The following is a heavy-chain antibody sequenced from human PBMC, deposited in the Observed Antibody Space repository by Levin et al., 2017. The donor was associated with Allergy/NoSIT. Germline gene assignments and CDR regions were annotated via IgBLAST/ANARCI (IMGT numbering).Heavy chain of an antibody. CDR3: ARDVEMATIAPNWFDP. CDR2: INPSGGST. J-gene: IGHJ5*02. Sequence: ASVKVSCKASGYTFTSYYMHWVRQAPGQGLEWMGIINPSGGSTSYAQKFQGRVTMTRDTSTSTVYMELSSLRSEDTAVYYCARDVEMATIAPNWFDPWGQGTLVTVSS. D-gene: IGHD5-24*01. V-gene: IGHV1-46*01. CDR1: GYTFTSYY.